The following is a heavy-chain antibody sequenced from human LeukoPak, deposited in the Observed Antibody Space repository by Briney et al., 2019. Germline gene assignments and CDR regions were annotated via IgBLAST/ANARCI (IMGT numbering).Heavy chain of an antibody. Sequence: GGSLRLSCSASGFTFTSFAMHWVRQAPRKGLEYVSDISSSGSNIFYADSVKGRFTISRDNSKSTLYLQMSGLRTDDTAVYYCVRDLRGVEPPPPHQKYWGQGTLVTVSS. D-gene: IGHD1-14*01. CDR2: ISSSGSNI. J-gene: IGHJ4*02. V-gene: IGHV3-64D*06. CDR3: VRDLRGVEPPPPHQKY. CDR1: GFTFTSFA.